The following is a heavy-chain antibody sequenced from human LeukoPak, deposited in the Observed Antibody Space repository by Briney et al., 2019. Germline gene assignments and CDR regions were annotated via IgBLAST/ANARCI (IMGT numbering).Heavy chain of an antibody. V-gene: IGHV4-39*01. D-gene: IGHD4-17*01. J-gene: IGHJ4*02. CDR2: IYYSGST. Sequence: SETLSLTCTVSGGSISSSSYYWGWIRQPPGKGLEWIGSIYYSGSTYYNPSLKSRVTISVDTSKNQFSLKLSSVTAADTAVYYCARHAFYGDYADYWGQETLVTVSS. CDR1: GGSISSSSYY. CDR3: ARHAFYGDYADY.